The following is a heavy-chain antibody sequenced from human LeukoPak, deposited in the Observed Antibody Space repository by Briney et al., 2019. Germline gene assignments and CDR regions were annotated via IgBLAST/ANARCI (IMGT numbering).Heavy chain of an antibody. CDR2: IYYSGST. CDR3: VRGSTLRHYQY. Sequence: PSETLSLTCTVSVGSISSSTYYWGWIRRPPGKGLEWIGSIYYSGSTYYNPSLKSRVTVSVDTSKNQFSLKLSSVTAADTAVYYCVRGSTLRHYQYWGQGTLVTVSS. D-gene: IGHD3-16*01. J-gene: IGHJ4*02. V-gene: IGHV4-39*01. CDR1: VGSISSSTYY.